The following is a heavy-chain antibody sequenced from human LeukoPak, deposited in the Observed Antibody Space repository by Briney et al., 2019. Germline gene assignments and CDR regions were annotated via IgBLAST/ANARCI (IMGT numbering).Heavy chain of an antibody. CDR2: IYYSGST. D-gene: IGHD6-19*01. Sequence: SETLSLTCTVSGGSISSSSYYWGWIRQPPGKGLEWIGSIYYSGSTYYNPSLKSRVTISVDTSKNQFSLKLSSVTAADTAVYYCARTAVAGTLYWGQGTLVTVSS. CDR3: ARTAVAGTLY. J-gene: IGHJ4*02. V-gene: IGHV4-39*01. CDR1: GGSISSSSYY.